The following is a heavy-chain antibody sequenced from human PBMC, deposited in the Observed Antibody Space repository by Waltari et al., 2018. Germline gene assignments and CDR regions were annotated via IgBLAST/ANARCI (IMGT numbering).Heavy chain of an antibody. J-gene: IGHJ4*02. Sequence: EVQVVESGGGLVQPGGSLRLSCKGSGFIFSSCWMSWGRQAPGKGLEWVANINQDGSETNYVDSVKGRFTISRDNAESSLYLQMISLRAEDTAVYYCLRDRRGPALFDYWGQGSLVTVSS. CDR2: INQDGSET. D-gene: IGHD2-2*01. CDR1: GFIFSSCW. V-gene: IGHV3-7*03. CDR3: LRDRRGPALFDY.